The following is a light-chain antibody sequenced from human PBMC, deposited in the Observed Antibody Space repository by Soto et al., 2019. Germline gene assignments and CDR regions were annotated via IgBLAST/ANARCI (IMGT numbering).Light chain of an antibody. J-gene: IGKJ4*01. CDR1: QSVNIY. V-gene: IGKV3D-15*01. CDR2: VES. Sequence: EIGMTQSPATLSVSPGERVTLSCRASQSVNIYLAWYQQKPGQAPRLLIFVESSRATALPARFSGSGSGTEFNLTISSLQSEDFAFYFCHQYDDWLRLTFGGGTKVEIK. CDR3: HQYDDWLRLT.